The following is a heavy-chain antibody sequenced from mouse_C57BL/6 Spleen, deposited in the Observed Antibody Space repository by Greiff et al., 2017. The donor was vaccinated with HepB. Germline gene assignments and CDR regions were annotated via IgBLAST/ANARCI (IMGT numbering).Heavy chain of an antibody. CDR2: INPNNGGT. CDR1: GYTFTDYY. D-gene: IGHD3-2*02. Sequence: EVQLQQSGPELVKPGASVKISCKASGYTFTDYYMNWVKQSHGKSLEWIGDINPNNGGTSYNQKFKGKATLTVDKSSSTAYMELRSLTSEDSAVYYCARWVAQATYAMDYWGQGTSVTVSS. J-gene: IGHJ4*01. CDR3: ARWVAQATYAMDY. V-gene: IGHV1-26*01.